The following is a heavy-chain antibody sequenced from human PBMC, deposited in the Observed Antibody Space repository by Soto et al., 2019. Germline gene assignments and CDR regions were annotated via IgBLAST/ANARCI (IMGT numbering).Heavy chain of an antibody. D-gene: IGHD4-17*01. J-gene: IGHJ4*02. CDR1: GFTFSSYA. Sequence: GXSLRLSCVASGFTFSSYAMSCVRQAPGKGLEYVSSISASGDGTYFADSVKGRFTISRDNSKNTLYLQMNSLRVEDTAVYYCARTTVTKSRDYWGQGTLVTVSS. CDR2: ISASGDGT. V-gene: IGHV3-23*01. CDR3: ARTTVTKSRDY.